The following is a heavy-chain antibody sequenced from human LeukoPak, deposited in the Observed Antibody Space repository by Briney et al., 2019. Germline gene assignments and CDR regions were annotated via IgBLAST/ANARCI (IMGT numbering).Heavy chain of an antibody. Sequence: GGTLRLSCAASGCTFRSFAMNWVREAPGKGLECVSAISGGGDFTKYADSVKGRFTLSRDNSKSTLYLQMNSLRAEDTAVYYCAKSVFDSSGDPYMDVWGKGTTVTVSS. CDR3: AKSVFDSSGDPYMDV. D-gene: IGHD3-22*01. CDR1: GCTFRSFA. CDR2: ISGGGDFT. V-gene: IGHV3-23*01. J-gene: IGHJ6*03.